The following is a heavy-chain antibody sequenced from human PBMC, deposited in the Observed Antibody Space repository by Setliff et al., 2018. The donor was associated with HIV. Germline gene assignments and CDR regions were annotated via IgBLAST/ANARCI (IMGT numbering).Heavy chain of an antibody. D-gene: IGHD3-3*01. V-gene: IGHV1-46*03. Sequence: ASVKVSCKASGYTFTSYYMHWVRQAPGQGLEWMGIINPSGGSTSYAQKFQGRVTMTRDTSTSTVYMELSSLRSEDTAVYFCARVVSDAKYYDFWSGSDYWGQGSLVTVSS. CDR2: INPSGGST. CDR3: ARVVSDAKYYDFWSGSDY. CDR1: GYTFTSYY. J-gene: IGHJ4*02.